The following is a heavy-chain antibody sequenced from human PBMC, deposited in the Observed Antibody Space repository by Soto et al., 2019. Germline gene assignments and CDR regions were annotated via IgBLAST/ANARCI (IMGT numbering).Heavy chain of an antibody. J-gene: IGHJ5*02. V-gene: IGHV4-34*01. Sequence: PSETLSLTCAVYGGSFSGYYWSWIRQPPGKGLEWIGEINHSGSTNYNPSLKSRVTISVDTSKNQFSLKLSSVTAADTAVYYCATSTYYDFWSGYLGFDPWGQGTLVTASS. CDR1: GGSFSGYY. CDR3: ATSTYYDFWSGYLGFDP. CDR2: INHSGST. D-gene: IGHD3-3*01.